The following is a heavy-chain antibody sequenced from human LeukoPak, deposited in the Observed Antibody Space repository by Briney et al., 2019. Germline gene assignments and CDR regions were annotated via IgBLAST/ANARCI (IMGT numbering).Heavy chain of an antibody. Sequence: ASVKVSCKASGYTFTSYAMNWVRQAPGQGLEFMGWINTGTGNPTYAQGFTGRFVFSLDTSVSTAYLQISTLKPEDTAVYYCASFGAHSFDYWGQGTLVTVSS. CDR1: GYTFTSYA. CDR2: INTGTGNP. D-gene: IGHD3-10*01. J-gene: IGHJ4*02. CDR3: ASFGAHSFDY. V-gene: IGHV7-4-1*02.